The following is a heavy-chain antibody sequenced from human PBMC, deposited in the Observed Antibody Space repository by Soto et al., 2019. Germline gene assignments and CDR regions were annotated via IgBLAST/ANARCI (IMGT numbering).Heavy chain of an antibody. CDR2: IFYTGTT. V-gene: IGHV4-30-4*08. D-gene: IGHD3-16*01. J-gene: IGHJ4*02. CDR1: GGTIDSGDYF. CDR3: GRVKSTLYRHYYFDY. Sequence: SETLSLTCSVSGGTIDSGDYFWGWLLQPPGMGLEGTGSIFYTGTTYYSPSLERLASSTIDTSKNLFFLRLGSLTAAATPVYFCGRVKSTLYRHYYFDYWGQGTPVTVSS.